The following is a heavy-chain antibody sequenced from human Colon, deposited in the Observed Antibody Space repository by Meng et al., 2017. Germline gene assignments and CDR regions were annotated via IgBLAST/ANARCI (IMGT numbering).Heavy chain of an antibody. CDR2: ISSSGSNI. D-gene: IGHD6-19*01. Sequence: GESLKISCAASGFTFSDHYMSLIRQAPGKGLEWISLISSSGSNIYYTDSVKGRFTISRDNANNSLYLQMNSLRAEDTAVYYCARVSSGWYLGYWGQGTLVTVSS. J-gene: IGHJ4*02. V-gene: IGHV3-11*01. CDR3: ARVSSGWYLGY. CDR1: GFTFSDHY.